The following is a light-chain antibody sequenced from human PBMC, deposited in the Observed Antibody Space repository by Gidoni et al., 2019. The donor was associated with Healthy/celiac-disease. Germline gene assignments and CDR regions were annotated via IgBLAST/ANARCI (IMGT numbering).Light chain of an antibody. CDR3: QQRSNWPPELT. V-gene: IGKV3-11*01. CDR2: DAS. J-gene: IGKJ4*01. Sequence: EIVLTQSPATLSLSPGERATLSCRASQSVSSYLAWHQQKPGQAPRLLIYDASNRATGIPARFSGSGSGTDFTLTISSLEPEDFAVYYCQQRSNWPPELTFXGXTKVEIK. CDR1: QSVSSY.